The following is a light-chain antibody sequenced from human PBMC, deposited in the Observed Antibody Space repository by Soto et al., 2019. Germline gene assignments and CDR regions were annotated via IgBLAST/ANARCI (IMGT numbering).Light chain of an antibody. J-gene: IGKJ4*01. CDR3: QQYNNWPLT. CDR2: GAS. Sequence: EIVMTQSPATLAVAPGERATLSCRAGQSVSDNLAWYQHKPGQAPRLLIYGASTRATGIPASFSRSGSGTEFTLTISSLQSEDFAVYYCQQYNNWPLTFGGGTKVDIK. V-gene: IGKV3D-15*01. CDR1: QSVSDN.